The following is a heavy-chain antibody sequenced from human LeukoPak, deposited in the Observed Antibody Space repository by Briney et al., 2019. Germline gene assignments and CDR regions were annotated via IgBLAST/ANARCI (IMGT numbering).Heavy chain of an antibody. V-gene: IGHV4-34*01. J-gene: IGHJ4*02. CDR1: GGSFSSYF. Sequence: PSETLSLTCAVYGGSFSSYFWTWIRQLPGKGLEWIGEINHGGSTNYNPSLKSRVTISVDTSKNHFSLKLSSLTAADTAVYYCARGPPLTYDGSGYYFFDYWGQGTLVTVSS. D-gene: IGHD3-22*01. CDR2: INHGGST. CDR3: ARGPPLTYDGSGYYFFDY.